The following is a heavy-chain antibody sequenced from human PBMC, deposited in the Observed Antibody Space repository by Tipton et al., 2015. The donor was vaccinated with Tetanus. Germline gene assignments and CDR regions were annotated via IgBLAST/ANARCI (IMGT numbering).Heavy chain of an antibody. CDR3: VREINGGNSGYDYYFDN. CDR2: VRAHNGDT. D-gene: IGHD5-12*01. CDR1: GGSFRTYA. V-gene: IGHV1-18*01. Sequence: QSGAEVKKPGSSVKVSCIASGGSFRTYAISWVRQAPGQGLEWMGWVRAHNGDTKYAQKFQGRVTLTTDTSTMTAYMEVRSLRSDDTAVYYCVREINGGNSGYDYYFDNWGQGTLVTVSA. J-gene: IGHJ4*02.